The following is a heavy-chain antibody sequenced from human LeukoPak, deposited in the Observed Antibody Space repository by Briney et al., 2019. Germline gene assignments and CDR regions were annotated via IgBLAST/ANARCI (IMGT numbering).Heavy chain of an antibody. CDR3: GRGGKYYYDSSGVGGPDY. CDR2: MNPNSGNT. Sequence: RASVKVSCKASGYTFTSYDINWVRQATGQGLEWMGWMNPNSGNTGYAQKFQGRVTMTRNTSISTAYMELSSLRSEDTAVYFCGRGGKYYYDSSGVGGPDYWGQGTLVTVSS. V-gene: IGHV1-8*01. D-gene: IGHD3-22*01. CDR1: GYTFTSYD. J-gene: IGHJ4*02.